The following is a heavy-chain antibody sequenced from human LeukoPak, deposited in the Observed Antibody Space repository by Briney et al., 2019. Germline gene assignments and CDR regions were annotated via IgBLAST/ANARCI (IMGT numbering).Heavy chain of an antibody. V-gene: IGHV4-59*01. CDR3: ASMTTVTTIDY. CDR2: IYYSGST. J-gene: IGHJ4*02. D-gene: IGHD4-11*01. Sequence: RSSETLSLTCTVSGGSISSYYWSWIRQPPGKGLEWIGYIYYSGSTSYNPSLKSRVTISVDTSKNQFSLKLSSVTAADTAVYYCASMTTVTTIDYWGQGTLVTVSS. CDR1: GGSISSYY.